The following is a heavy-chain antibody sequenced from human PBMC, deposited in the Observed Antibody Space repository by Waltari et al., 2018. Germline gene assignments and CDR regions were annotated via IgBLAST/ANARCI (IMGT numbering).Heavy chain of an antibody. J-gene: IGHJ4*02. CDR3: AITIRIAVATYYFDY. Sequence: QVQLQESGPGLVKPSETLSLTCTVSGGSISSYYWSWIRQPAGKGLEWIGSIYYSGSTYYNPSLKSRVTISVDTSKNQFSLKLSSVTAADTAVYYCAITIRIAVATYYFDYWGQGTLVTVSS. D-gene: IGHD6-19*01. CDR2: IYYSGST. CDR1: GGSISSYY. V-gene: IGHV4-4*07.